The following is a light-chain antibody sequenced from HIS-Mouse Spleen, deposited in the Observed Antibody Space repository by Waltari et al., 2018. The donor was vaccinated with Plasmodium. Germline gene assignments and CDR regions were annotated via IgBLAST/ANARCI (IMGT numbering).Light chain of an antibody. CDR2: KAS. CDR3: QQYNSYSWT. V-gene: IGKV1-5*03. CDR1: QSFSRR. Sequence: DIQMTQSPSTLSASVGDRVTITVLASQSFSRRLALYQPKSGKVPKFLSYKASSLESGVPSRVSGSGSGTEFTLTINSLQPDDFATYYCQQYNSYSWTFGQGTKVEIK. J-gene: IGKJ1*01.